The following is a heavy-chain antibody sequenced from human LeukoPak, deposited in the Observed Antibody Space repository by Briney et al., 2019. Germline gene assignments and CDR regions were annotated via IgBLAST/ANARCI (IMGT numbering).Heavy chain of an antibody. CDR1: GGSVSSGSYY. V-gene: IGHV4-61*01. CDR3: ARDTTYCSGTSCYRGYFDL. Sequence: SETLSLTCTVSGGSVSSGSYYWTWIRQPPGKGLEWIGYIYYSGSTSYNPSLKSRVTISVDTSKNQFSLKLSSVTAADAALYYCARDTTYCSGTSCYRGYFDLWGRGTLVTVSS. D-gene: IGHD2-2*01. CDR2: IYYSGST. J-gene: IGHJ2*01.